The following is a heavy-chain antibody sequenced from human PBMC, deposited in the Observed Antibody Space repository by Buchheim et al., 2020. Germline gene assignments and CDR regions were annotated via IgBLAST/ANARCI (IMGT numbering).Heavy chain of an antibody. D-gene: IGHD6-13*01. J-gene: IGHJ4*02. CDR1: GLTFSTYS. Sequence: EVQLVESGGGLVQPGGSLRLSCAASGLTFSTYSMNWVRQAPGKGLVWVSYISSSSATTYYPNSVKGRFTISRDSAANSLYLQMNSLRDEDTAVYYCAASSTAATGTFHYWGQGTL. V-gene: IGHV3-48*02. CDR3: AASSTAATGTFHY. CDR2: ISSSSATT.